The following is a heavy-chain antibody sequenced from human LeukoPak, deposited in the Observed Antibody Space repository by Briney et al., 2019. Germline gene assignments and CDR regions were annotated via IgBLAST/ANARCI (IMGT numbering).Heavy chain of an antibody. CDR2: LTPLAGTP. D-gene: IGHD3-3*01. CDR3: AKFWSGYYTD. CDR1: GGTFSSYA. J-gene: IGHJ4*02. V-gene: IGHV1-69*06. Sequence: SVKVSCKASGGTFSSYAINWVRQAPSEGLEWLGGLTPLAGTPNYAQKFQGRLTISADKSTSTVYMELSRLASEDTAVYFCAKFWSGYYTDWGQGTLVSVSS.